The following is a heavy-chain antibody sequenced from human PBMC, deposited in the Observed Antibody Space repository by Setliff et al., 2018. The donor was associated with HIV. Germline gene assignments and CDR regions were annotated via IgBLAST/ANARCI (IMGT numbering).Heavy chain of an antibody. D-gene: IGHD3-22*01. Sequence: ASVKVSCKASNYTLINYGVSWVRQAPGQGLEWMGWINPNNGDTNYAQKFQGRVTITADESTTTAYMELSSLRSEDTAVYYCARIPNHSSGFDYWGQGTPVTVSS. V-gene: IGHV1-18*01. J-gene: IGHJ4*02. CDR1: NYTLINYG. CDR3: ARIPNHSSGFDY. CDR2: INPNNGDT.